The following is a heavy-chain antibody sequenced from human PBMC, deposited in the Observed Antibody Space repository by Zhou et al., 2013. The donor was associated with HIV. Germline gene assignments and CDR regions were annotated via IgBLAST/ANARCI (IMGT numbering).Heavy chain of an antibody. CDR1: GFTFTNYA. CDR3: AKDQCTNTTCHFDY. V-gene: IGHV3-30*02. J-gene: IGHJ4*02. CDR2: IRADGSDK. D-gene: IGHD2-8*01. Sequence: VQLVESGGGVVQPGGSLRLSCAASGFTFTNYAMHWVRQAPVKGLEWVSFIRADGSDKYYADSVKGRFTISRDNSKNTLYLQMNSLTPEDTAVYYCAKDQCTNTTCHFDYWGQGNLVTVSS.